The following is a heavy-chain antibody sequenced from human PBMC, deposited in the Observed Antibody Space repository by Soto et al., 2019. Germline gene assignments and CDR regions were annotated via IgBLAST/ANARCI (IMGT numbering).Heavy chain of an antibody. J-gene: IGHJ4*02. CDR3: AKGISSSCYDALDC. V-gene: IGHV3-23*01. CDR1: GFTFSSYT. D-gene: IGHD2-2*01. CDR2: ISGSGGNT. Sequence: PGGSLRLSCAASGFTFSSYTLTWVRQAPGKGLEWVSVISGSGGNTYYADSVKGRFTISRDNSKNTLDLQMNSLRVEDTAVYYCAKGISSSCYDALDCWGQGTLVTVSS.